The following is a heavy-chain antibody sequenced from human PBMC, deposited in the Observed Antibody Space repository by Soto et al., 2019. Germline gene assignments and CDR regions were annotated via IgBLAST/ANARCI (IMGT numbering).Heavy chain of an antibody. CDR2: ISAYNGNT. Sequence: GASVKVSCKASGYTFTSYGISWVRQAPGQGLEWMGWISAYNGNTNYAQKLQGRVTMTTDTSTSTAYMELRSLRSDDTAVYYCARAVYDFWSGYNFQSRAYYAMDVWGQGTTVTVSS. J-gene: IGHJ6*02. V-gene: IGHV1-18*04. D-gene: IGHD3-3*01. CDR1: GYTFTSYG. CDR3: ARAVYDFWSGYNFQSRAYYAMDV.